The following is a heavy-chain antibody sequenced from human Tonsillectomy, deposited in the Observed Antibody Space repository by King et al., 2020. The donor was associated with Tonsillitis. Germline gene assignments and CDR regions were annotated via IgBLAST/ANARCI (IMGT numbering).Heavy chain of an antibody. CDR1: GGSFSGDY. V-gene: IGHV4-34*01. Sequence: HVQLQQWGAGLLKPSETLSLTCAVYGGSFSGDYWSWIRQPPGKGLEWIGEVYHSGSTNYNPSLKSRVTISLDTSKNQFSLRLTSVTAADTAVYYCARGRWGERTNWYGVYFDYWGQGTLVTVSS. J-gene: IGHJ4*02. CDR3: ARGRWGERTNWYGVYFDY. D-gene: IGHD3-10*01. CDR2: VYHSGST.